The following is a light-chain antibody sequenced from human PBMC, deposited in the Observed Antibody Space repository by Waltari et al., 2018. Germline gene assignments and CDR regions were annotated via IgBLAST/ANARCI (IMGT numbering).Light chain of an antibody. CDR1: ALPKPY. J-gene: IGLJ2*01. Sequence: SYELTQPPSVSVSPGKTARITCSGDALPKPYAYWFQQKPGQAPVLVICKDSERPSGIPERFSGSSSGTTVTLTISGVQAEDEADYYCQSTDSSGSYRVFGGGTKLTVL. CDR2: KDS. V-gene: IGLV3-25*03. CDR3: QSTDSSGSYRV.